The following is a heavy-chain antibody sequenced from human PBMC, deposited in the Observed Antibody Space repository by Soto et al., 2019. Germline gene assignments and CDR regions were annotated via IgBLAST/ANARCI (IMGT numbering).Heavy chain of an antibody. CDR3: ARGMTYYYGSGMVREYYYYMDV. D-gene: IGHD3-10*01. Sequence: GGSLRLSCAASGFTFSSYAMHWVRQAPGKGLEYVSAISSNGGSTYYANSVKGRFTISRDNSKNTLYLQMGSLRAEDMAVYYCARGMTYYYGSGMVREYYYYMDVSGKGTTVTVSS. CDR2: ISSNGGST. CDR1: GFTFSSYA. V-gene: IGHV3-64*01. J-gene: IGHJ6*03.